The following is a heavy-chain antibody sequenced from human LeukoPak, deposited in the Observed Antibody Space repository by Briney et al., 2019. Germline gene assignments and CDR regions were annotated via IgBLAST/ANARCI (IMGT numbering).Heavy chain of an antibody. CDR3: AAKGDSGAYYYGMDV. CDR2: IVVGSGNT. J-gene: IGHJ6*02. CDR1: GFTFTSSA. Sequence: SVKVSCKASGFTFTSSAMQWVRQARGQRLEWIGWIVVGSGNTNYAQKFQERVTITRDMSTSTAYMELSSLRSEDTAVYYCAAKGDSGAYYYGMDVWGQGTTVTVSS. V-gene: IGHV1-58*02. D-gene: IGHD3-16*01.